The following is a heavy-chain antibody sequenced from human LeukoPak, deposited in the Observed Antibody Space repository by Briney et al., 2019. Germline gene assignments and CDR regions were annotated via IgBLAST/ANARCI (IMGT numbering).Heavy chain of an antibody. Sequence: SETLSLTCTVSGGSISSSSYYWGWIRQPPGKGLEWIGEINHSGSTNYNPSLKSRVTISVDTSKNQFSLKLSSVTAADTAVYYCAAVPKGSGSYFDYWGQGTLVTVSS. D-gene: IGHD3-10*01. CDR3: AAVPKGSGSYFDY. V-gene: IGHV4-39*07. J-gene: IGHJ4*02. CDR2: INHSGST. CDR1: GGSISSSSYY.